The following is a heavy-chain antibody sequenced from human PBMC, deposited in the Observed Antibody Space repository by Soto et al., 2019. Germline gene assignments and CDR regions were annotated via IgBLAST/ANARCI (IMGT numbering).Heavy chain of an antibody. J-gene: IGHJ5*02. D-gene: IGHD3-16*01. CDR3: AKGAALGS. CDR1: GFTLSDYH. V-gene: IGHV3-11*01. CDR2: ISSGGDAI. Sequence: QAQLVESGGGLVKPGGSLRLSCAASGFTLSDYHMNWIRQAPGKGLEWLSYISSGGDAIFYADSVKGRCTISKDNAQNTLYLQISGLRGEDTALYYCAKGAALGSWGQGTLVTVSS.